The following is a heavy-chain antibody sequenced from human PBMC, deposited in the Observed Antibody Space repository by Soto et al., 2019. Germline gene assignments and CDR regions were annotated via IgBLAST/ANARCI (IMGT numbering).Heavy chain of an antibody. CDR3: AIQGATASTLPLIWFGP. D-gene: IGHD1-26*01. Sequence: PGESLKISCKGSGYSFTGYWIAWVRQMPGKGLEWMGIIYPDNSDTRYSPSFQGHVTISADKSISTSYLQWSILEASDTAIYFCAIQGATASTLPLIWFGPWGEGLLVTVAS. CDR2: IYPDNSDT. J-gene: IGHJ5*02. CDR1: GYSFTGYW. V-gene: IGHV5-51*01.